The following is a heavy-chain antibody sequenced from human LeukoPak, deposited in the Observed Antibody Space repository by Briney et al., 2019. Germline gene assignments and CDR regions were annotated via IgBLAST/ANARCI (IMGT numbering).Heavy chain of an antibody. CDR2: ISGSGGST. V-gene: IGHV3-23*01. D-gene: IGHD3-22*01. Sequence: QPGGSLRLSCAASGFTFRSYAMSWVRQAPGKGLGWVSAISGSGGSTYYADSVKGRFTISRDNSKNTLYLQMNSLRAEDTAVYYCAKAHAFTMIVVVIRYYFDYWGQGTLVTVSS. CDR3: AKAHAFTMIVVVIRYYFDY. CDR1: GFTFRSYA. J-gene: IGHJ4*02.